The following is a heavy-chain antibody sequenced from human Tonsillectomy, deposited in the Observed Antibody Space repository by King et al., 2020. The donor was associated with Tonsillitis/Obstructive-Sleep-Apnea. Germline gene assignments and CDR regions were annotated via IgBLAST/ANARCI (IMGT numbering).Heavy chain of an antibody. CDR2: INHSGST. J-gene: IGHJ4*02. CDR1: GGSFSGYY. Sequence: VQLPQWGAGLLKPSETLSLTCAVYGGSFSGYYWSWIRQPPGKGLEWIGEINHSGSTNYNPSLKSRVTISVDTSKNQFSLKLSSVTAADTAVYYCARVSWLGFDYWGQGTLVTVSS. CDR3: ARVSWLGFDY. V-gene: IGHV4-34*01. D-gene: IGHD6-19*01.